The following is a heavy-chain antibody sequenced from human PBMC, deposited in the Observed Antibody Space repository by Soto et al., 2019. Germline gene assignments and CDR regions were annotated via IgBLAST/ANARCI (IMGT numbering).Heavy chain of an antibody. CDR1: GYTFTSYG. CDR3: ARDFPPLRGALNYGDSTAYYYYGMDV. Sequence: ASVKVSCKASGYTFTSYGISWLRQSPGQGLEWMGWISAYNGNTNYAQKLQGRVTMTTDTSTSTAYMELRSLRSDDTAVYYCARDFPPLRGALNYGDSTAYYYYGMDVWGQGTTVTVSS. CDR2: ISAYNGNT. D-gene: IGHD4-17*01. V-gene: IGHV1-18*01. J-gene: IGHJ6*02.